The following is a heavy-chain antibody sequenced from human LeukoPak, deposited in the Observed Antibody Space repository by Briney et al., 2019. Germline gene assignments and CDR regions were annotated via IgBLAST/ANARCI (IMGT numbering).Heavy chain of an antibody. Sequence: GGSLRLSCAVSGFTLSNYTMHWVRQAPGKGLEWVAILSYDGSYKDYADSVKGRFTISRDNSKNTLYLQMNSLRTGDTAVYFCAREDGPQWLPPNLDYWGQGTLVTVSS. CDR1: GFTLSNYT. V-gene: IGHV3-30*04. J-gene: IGHJ4*02. D-gene: IGHD6-19*01. CDR2: LSYDGSYK. CDR3: AREDGPQWLPPNLDY.